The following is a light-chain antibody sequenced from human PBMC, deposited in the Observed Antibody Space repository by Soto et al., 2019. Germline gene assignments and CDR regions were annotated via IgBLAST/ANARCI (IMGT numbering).Light chain of an antibody. CDR2: GAS. CDR1: QSVSNN. Sequence: EIVLTPSPGTLSLSPVERATLSCRASQSVSNNYLAWYQPKPGQAPRLLIYGASTRATGIPARFSGSGSGTDFTLTISSLQSEDFAVYYCQQYNDWPTFGQGTKVDIK. V-gene: IGKV3-15*01. J-gene: IGKJ1*01. CDR3: QQYNDWPT.